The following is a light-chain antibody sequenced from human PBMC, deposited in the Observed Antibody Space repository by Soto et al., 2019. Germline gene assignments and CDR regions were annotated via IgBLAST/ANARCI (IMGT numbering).Light chain of an antibody. Sequence: QSVLTQPPSASGSPGQSVTISCTGTSSDVGGNKYVSWYQQYPGKAPKLMIYDVSKRPSGVSNRFSGSKSGNTASLTISGLQAEDEADYYCSSFTGTNYVFGTGTKVTVL. V-gene: IGLV2-8*01. CDR1: SSDVGGNKY. CDR3: SSFTGTNYV. CDR2: DVS. J-gene: IGLJ1*01.